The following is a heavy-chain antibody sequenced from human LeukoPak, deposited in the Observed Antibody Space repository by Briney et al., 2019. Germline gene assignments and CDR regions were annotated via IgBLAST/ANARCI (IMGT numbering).Heavy chain of an antibody. V-gene: IGHV4-59*08. CDR2: IYYSGST. D-gene: IGHD6-19*01. J-gene: IGHJ4*02. CDR3: TRHRLSLQWLVEDFDY. Sequence: SETLSLTCTVYDGSISSYYWSLIRQPPGKGLEWIGYIYYSGSTNYNPSLKSRVTISVDTSKNQFSLKLSSVTAADTAVYYCTRHRLSLQWLVEDFDYWGQGTLVTVSS. CDR1: DGSISSYY.